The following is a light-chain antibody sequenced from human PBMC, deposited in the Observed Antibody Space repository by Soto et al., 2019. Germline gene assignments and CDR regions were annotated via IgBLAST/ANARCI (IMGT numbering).Light chain of an antibody. V-gene: IGKV3-20*01. CDR2: AAS. CDR1: QVISSNS. Sequence: EFVLTQSPGTLSLSPGERATLSCRASQVISSNSLAWYQQRPGQAPRLLVFAASSRATGIPDRFSGSGSVTYFSLTISTLEPEDFAVYDCQHYDSSPTWTFGQGTKVAIK. CDR3: QHYDSSPTWT. J-gene: IGKJ1*01.